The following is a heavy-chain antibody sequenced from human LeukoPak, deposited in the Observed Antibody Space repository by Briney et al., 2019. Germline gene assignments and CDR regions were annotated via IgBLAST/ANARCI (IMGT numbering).Heavy chain of an antibody. CDR3: ARVCPRLREGGPSQCKNWFDP. CDR1: GYTLTSYD. D-gene: IGHD2-21*02. Sequence: ASVKVSCKASGYTLTSYDINWVRQATGQGLEWMGWMNPNSGNTGYAQKFQGRVTMTRNTSISTAYMELSSLRSEDTAVYYCARVCPRLREGGPSQCKNWFDPWGQGTLVTVSS. V-gene: IGHV1-8*01. J-gene: IGHJ5*02. CDR2: MNPNSGNT.